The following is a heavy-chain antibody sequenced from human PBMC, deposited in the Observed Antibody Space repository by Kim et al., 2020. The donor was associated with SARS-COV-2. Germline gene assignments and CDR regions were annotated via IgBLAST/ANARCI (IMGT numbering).Heavy chain of an antibody. Sequence: GGSLRLSCAASGFTFSSYDMHWVRQATGKGLEWVSAIGTAGDTYYPGSVKGRFTISRENAKNSLYLQMNSLRAGDTAVYYCARQTRRGTYYYYGMDVWGQGTTVTVSS. CDR3: ARQTRRGTYYYYGMDV. CDR2: IGTAGDT. J-gene: IGHJ6*02. V-gene: IGHV3-13*04. CDR1: GFTFSSYD. D-gene: IGHD2-15*01.